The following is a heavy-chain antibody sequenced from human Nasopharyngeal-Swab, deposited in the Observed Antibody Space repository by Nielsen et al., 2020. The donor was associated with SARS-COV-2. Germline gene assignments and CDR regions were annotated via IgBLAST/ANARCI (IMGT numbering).Heavy chain of an antibody. CDR2: ITYVGRHA. CDR3: ARGDYGDYAGMGVDY. V-gene: IGHV3-30*04. J-gene: IGHJ4*02. Sequence: GESLKISCAASGFTFSDYPMYWLRQAPGQGLEWVAVITYVGRHAAYADSVKGRCTISRDNSKKTLYLHMNSLSAEDTAVYYCARGDYGDYAGMGVDYWGQGTLVTVSS. CDR1: GFTFSDYP. D-gene: IGHD4-17*01.